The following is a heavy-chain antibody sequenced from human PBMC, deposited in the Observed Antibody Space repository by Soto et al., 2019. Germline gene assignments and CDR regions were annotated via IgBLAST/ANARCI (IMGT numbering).Heavy chain of an antibody. Sequence: PGGSLRLSCAASGFTFSSYSMNWVRQAPGKGLEWVSSISSSSSYIYYADSVKGRFTISRDNAKNSLYLQMNSLRAEDTAVYYCASHSGSGSPYNWFDPWGQGTLVTVS. CDR1: GFTFSSYS. V-gene: IGHV3-21*01. D-gene: IGHD3-10*01. CDR3: ASHSGSGSPYNWFDP. CDR2: ISSSSSYI. J-gene: IGHJ5*02.